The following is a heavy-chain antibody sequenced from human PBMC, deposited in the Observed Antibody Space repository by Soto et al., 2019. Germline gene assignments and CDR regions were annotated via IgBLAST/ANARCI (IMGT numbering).Heavy chain of an antibody. CDR1: GGSISSYY. J-gene: IGHJ6*01. Sequence: XETLSLTCTVSGGSISSYYWGWIRQPPGKGLDWIGYIYYSGSTNYNPSLKSRVTISVDTSKNQFSLKLSSVTAADTAVYYCARAPITMVRGVKYYYYRMDGWGQGTTVTVLL. D-gene: IGHD3-10*01. V-gene: IGHV4-59*01. CDR2: IYYSGST. CDR3: ARAPITMVRGVKYYYYRMDG.